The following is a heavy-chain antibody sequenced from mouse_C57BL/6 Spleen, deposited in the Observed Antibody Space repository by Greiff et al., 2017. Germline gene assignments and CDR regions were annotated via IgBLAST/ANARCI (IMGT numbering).Heavy chain of an antibody. CDR1: GYTFTSYW. CDR3: AIPALYYYGSSPWFAY. D-gene: IGHD1-1*01. V-gene: IGHV1-69*01. J-gene: IGHJ3*01. Sequence: QVQLQQPGAELVMPGASVKLSCKASGYTFTSYWMHWVKQRPGQGLEWIGEIDPSDSYTNYNQKFKGKSTLTVDKSSSTAYMQLSSLTSEDSAVYYCAIPALYYYGSSPWFAYWGQGTLVTVSA. CDR2: IDPSDSYT.